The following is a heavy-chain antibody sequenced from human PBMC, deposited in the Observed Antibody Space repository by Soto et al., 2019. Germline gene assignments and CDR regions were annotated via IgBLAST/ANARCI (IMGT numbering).Heavy chain of an antibody. D-gene: IGHD6-19*01. CDR3: ARSIAVAGLDY. Sequence: HPGGSLRLSCVASGFTFSSYSFHWVRQAPGKGLEWVAAISYDGIKKYYRDSVKGRFTISRDTSKNTLYLQMDSLRGEDTAVFYCARSIAVAGLDYWGQGTLVTVSS. CDR2: ISYDGIKK. CDR1: GFTFSSYS. V-gene: IGHV3-30*03. J-gene: IGHJ4*02.